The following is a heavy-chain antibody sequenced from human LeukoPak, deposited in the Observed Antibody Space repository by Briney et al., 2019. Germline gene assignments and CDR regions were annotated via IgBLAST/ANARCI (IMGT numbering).Heavy chain of an antibody. V-gene: IGHV3-64D*09. CDR2: ISVSGDRT. D-gene: IGHD3-10*01. CDR1: GFTFSTYS. J-gene: IGHJ3*02. CDR3: VKDTPSVGSWAALDI. Sequence: PAGSLRLSCTASGFTFSTYSMNWVRQAPGKGLEYVSAISVSGDRTFYADSLKGRFTISRDILENTLYLQMRSLRPEDTAVYYCVKDTPSVGSWAALDIWGQGTLVAVFS.